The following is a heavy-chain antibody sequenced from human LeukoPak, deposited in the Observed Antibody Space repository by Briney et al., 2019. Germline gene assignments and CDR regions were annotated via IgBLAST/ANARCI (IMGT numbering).Heavy chain of an antibody. V-gene: IGHV4-59*08. CDR2: IFYGGST. J-gene: IGHJ4*02. CDR3: ARATYYYDSSGYRAWEDY. Sequence: PSETLSLTCTVSGGSISSYYWSWIRQPPGKGLEWIGYIFYGGSTNYNPSLKSRVTISVDTSKNQFSLKLSSVTAADTAVYYCARATYYYDSSGYRAWEDYWGQGTLVTVSS. CDR1: GGSISSYY. D-gene: IGHD3-22*01.